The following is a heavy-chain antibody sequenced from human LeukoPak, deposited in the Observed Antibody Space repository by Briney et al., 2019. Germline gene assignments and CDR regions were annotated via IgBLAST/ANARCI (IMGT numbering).Heavy chain of an antibody. J-gene: IGHJ4*02. Sequence: GASVKASCKASGGTFSSYAISWVRQAPGQGLEWMGGIIPIFGTANYAQKFQGRVTITADESTNTAYMELSSLRSEDTAVYYCARARGYSYGPPFDYWGQGTLVTVSS. CDR2: IIPIFGTA. D-gene: IGHD5-18*01. CDR3: ARARGYSYGPPFDY. CDR1: GGTFSSYA. V-gene: IGHV1-69*13.